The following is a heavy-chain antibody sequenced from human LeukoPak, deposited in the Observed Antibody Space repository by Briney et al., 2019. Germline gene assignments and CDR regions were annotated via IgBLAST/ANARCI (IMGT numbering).Heavy chain of an antibody. J-gene: IGHJ4*02. Sequence: PGGSLRLSCAASGFTFSSYWMHWVRQAPGKGLVWVSRIKSDGSSTSYADSVKGRFTISRDNSKNLLYLQLTSLRAEDTALYYCARDRGRNSFDYWGQGTLVSVSS. V-gene: IGHV3-74*01. CDR2: IKSDGSST. CDR3: ARDRGRNSFDY. D-gene: IGHD1-14*01. CDR1: GFTFSSYW.